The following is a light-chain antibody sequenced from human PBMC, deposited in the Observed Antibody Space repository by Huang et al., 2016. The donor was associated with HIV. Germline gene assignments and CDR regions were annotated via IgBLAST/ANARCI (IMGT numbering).Light chain of an antibody. CDR2: AAS. Sequence: DIQMTQSPSSLSSSVGDRVTITCRASQTISNYLNWYQQKPGKAPKTLIYAASALESGVPSRFSGRGSGTDFTLTISSLQPEDSATYYCQQSSISPWTFGQGTRVEIK. J-gene: IGKJ1*01. CDR1: QTISNY. V-gene: IGKV1-39*01. CDR3: QQSSISPWT.